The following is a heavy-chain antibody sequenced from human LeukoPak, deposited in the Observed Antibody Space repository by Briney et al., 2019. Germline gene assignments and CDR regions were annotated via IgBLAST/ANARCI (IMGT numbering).Heavy chain of an antibody. CDR3: ANSEYTRLSRDLNDY. V-gene: IGHV3-30*02. D-gene: IGHD1-1*01. CDR1: GFTFNIYG. Sequence: GGSLRLSCAASGFTFNIYGMHWVRQAPGLGLEWVAFIRFDGSSQFYAESVKGRFTISRDNSKNTLFLQMNSLRAEDTAMYYCANSEYTRLSRDLNDYWGQGTLVTVSS. J-gene: IGHJ4*02. CDR2: IRFDGSSQ.